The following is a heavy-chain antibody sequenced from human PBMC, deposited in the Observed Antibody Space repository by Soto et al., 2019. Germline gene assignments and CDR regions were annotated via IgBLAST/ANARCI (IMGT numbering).Heavy chain of an antibody. J-gene: IGHJ6*03. D-gene: IGHD2-21*01. Sequence: QVQLVQSGAAVEKPGASVKVSCKTSGYTFTDKLIHWVRQAPGQRLEWMGWINAQNGRIVYTQKFQGRVTITRDTTERTANWELTRKIYEDTAVYFCARDSGGIPYCMDVWGKGTTVTVSS. V-gene: IGHV1-3*01. CDR3: ARDSGGIPYCMDV. CDR2: INAQNGRI. CDR1: GYTFTDKL.